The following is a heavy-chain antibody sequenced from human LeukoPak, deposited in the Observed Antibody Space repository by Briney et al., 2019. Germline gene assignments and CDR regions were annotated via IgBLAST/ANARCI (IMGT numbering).Heavy chain of an antibody. CDR1: GFTFSSYA. Sequence: GGSLRLSCAASGFTFSSYAMHWVRQAPGKGLEWVAVISYDGSNKYYADSVKGRFTISRGNAKNSLYLQMNSLRAEDTAVYYCARRRDSGSLQHFDYWGQGTLVTVSS. D-gene: IGHD1-26*01. CDR3: ARRRDSGSLQHFDY. V-gene: IGHV3-30*04. J-gene: IGHJ4*02. CDR2: ISYDGSNK.